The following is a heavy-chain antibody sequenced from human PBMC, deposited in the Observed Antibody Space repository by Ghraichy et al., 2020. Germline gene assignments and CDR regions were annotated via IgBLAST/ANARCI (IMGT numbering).Heavy chain of an antibody. Sequence: SETRSLTCTVSGGSISSYYWSWIRQPPGKGLEWIGYIYYSGSTNYNPSLKSRVTISVDTSKNQFSLKLSSVTAADTAVYYCARESPPYYYDSSGTGDAFDIWGQGTMVTVSS. CDR1: GGSISSYY. D-gene: IGHD3-22*01. J-gene: IGHJ3*02. V-gene: IGHV4-59*01. CDR3: ARESPPYYYDSSGTGDAFDI. CDR2: IYYSGST.